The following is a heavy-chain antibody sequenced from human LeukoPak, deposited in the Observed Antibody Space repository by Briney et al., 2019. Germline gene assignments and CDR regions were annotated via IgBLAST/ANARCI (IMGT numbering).Heavy chain of an antibody. Sequence: SSETLSLTCTVSDDSMSSFYWSWIRQPPGKGPEWIAYIYSTGATSYNPSLRSRVSISLDTSKSHFSLKLRSVTVAGTAVYFCARLKMGAYFDLWGRGTLVTVSS. D-gene: IGHD3-16*01. CDR2: IYSTGAT. V-gene: IGHV4-59*08. J-gene: IGHJ2*01. CDR1: DDSMSSFY. CDR3: ARLKMGAYFDL.